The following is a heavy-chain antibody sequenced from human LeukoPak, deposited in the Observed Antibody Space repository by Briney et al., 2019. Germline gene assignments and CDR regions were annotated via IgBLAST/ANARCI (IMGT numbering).Heavy chain of an antibody. CDR2: FDPEDGET. J-gene: IGHJ4*02. V-gene: IGHV1-24*01. CDR1: GYTLTELS. Sequence: GGSVKVSCKVSGYTLTELSMHWVRQAPGKGLEWMGGFDPEDGETIYAQKFQGRVTMTEDTSTDTAYMELSSLRSEDTAVYYCTTAPIIAVAGTPYYFDYWGQGTLVTVSS. CDR3: TTAPIIAVAGTPYYFDY. D-gene: IGHD6-19*01.